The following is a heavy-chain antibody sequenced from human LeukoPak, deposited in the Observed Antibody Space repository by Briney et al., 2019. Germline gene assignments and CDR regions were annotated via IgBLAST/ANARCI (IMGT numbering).Heavy chain of an antibody. CDR3: ARFLGDDSSGYYYRHAFDY. Sequence: GGSLRLSCAASGFTFSSYGMHWVRQAPGKGLEWVSSISSSSSYIYYADSVKGRFTISRDNAKNSLYLQMNSLRAEDTAVYYCARFLGDDSSGYYYRHAFDYWGQGTLVTVSS. CDR2: ISSSSSYI. D-gene: IGHD3-22*01. V-gene: IGHV3-21*01. CDR1: GFTFSSYG. J-gene: IGHJ4*02.